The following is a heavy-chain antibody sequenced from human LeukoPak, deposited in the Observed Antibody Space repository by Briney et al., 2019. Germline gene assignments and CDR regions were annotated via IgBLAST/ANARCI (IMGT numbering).Heavy chain of an antibody. CDR1: GYTFTSYG. Sequence: ASVKVSCKASGYTFTSYGISWVRQAPGQGLEWMXXXSAYNGNTNYAQKLQGRVTMTTDTSTSTAYMELRSLRSDDTAVYYCARDHSITMVRGVIITSSPPLGYWGQGTLVTVSS. V-gene: IGHV1-18*04. CDR2: XSAYNGNT. CDR3: ARDHSITMVRGVIITSSPPLGY. D-gene: IGHD3-10*01. J-gene: IGHJ4*02.